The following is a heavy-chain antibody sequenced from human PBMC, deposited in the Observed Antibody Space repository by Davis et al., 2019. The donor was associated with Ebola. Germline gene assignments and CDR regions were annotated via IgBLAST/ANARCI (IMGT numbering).Heavy chain of an antibody. D-gene: IGHD5-18*01. V-gene: IGHV7-4-1*02. CDR1: GYTFTNYA. J-gene: IGHJ4*02. CDR2: INANTGNP. CDR3: ARCEENPDTTMVSCFDY. Sequence: ASVKVSCKASGYTFTNYAVNWVRQAPGQGLEWMGWINANTGNPTYAQGFTGRFVFSLDTSVSTAYLQISSLKAEDTAVYYCARCEENPDTTMVSCFDYWGQGTLVTVSS.